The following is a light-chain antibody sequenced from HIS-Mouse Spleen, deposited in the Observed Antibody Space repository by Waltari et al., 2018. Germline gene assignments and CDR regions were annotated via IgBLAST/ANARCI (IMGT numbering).Light chain of an antibody. V-gene: IGKV3-11*01. CDR1: QSVSSY. CDR2: DAS. J-gene: IGKJ2*01. Sequence: EIVLTQSPATLSLSPGERATLSCSASQSVSSYLAWYQQKPGQAPRLFIYDASNRATGIPARFSGSGSGTDFTLTISSLEPEDFAVYYCQQRSNWPPYTFGQGTKLEIK. CDR3: QQRSNWPPYT.